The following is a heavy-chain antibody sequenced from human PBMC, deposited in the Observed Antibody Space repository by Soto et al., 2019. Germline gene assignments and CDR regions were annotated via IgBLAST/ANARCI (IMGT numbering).Heavy chain of an antibody. Sequence: ASVKVSCKASGYTFTGYYLHWVRQAPGQGLEWMGWINPNSGGTNYAQKFQGRVTMTTDTSISTAYMELSRLSSDDTADYYCARMYAGGWNYLDYWGQGTQVTVSS. V-gene: IGHV1-2*02. J-gene: IGHJ4*02. CDR1: GYTFTGYY. CDR2: INPNSGGT. CDR3: ARMYAGGWNYLDY. D-gene: IGHD6-19*01.